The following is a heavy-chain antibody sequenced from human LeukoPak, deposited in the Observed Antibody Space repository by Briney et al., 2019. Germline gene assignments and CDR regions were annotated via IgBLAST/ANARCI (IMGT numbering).Heavy chain of an antibody. CDR1: GGSISSYY. V-gene: IGHV4-59*08. CDR3: ARLSRDYDSSGCYPDY. CDR2: IYHSGST. D-gene: IGHD3-22*01. J-gene: IGHJ4*02. Sequence: SETLSLTCTVSGGSISSYYWSWIRQPPGKGLEWIGSIYHSGSTYYNPSLKSRVTISVDTSKNQFSLKLSSVTAADTAVYYCARLSRDYDSSGCYPDYWGQGTLVTVSS.